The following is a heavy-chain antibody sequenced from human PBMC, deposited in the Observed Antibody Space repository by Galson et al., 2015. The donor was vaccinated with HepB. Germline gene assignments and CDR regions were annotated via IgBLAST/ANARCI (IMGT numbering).Heavy chain of an antibody. V-gene: IGHV2-70*04. J-gene: IGHJ4*02. CDR2: IDWDDDK. CDR1: GFSLSTSVMR. Sequence: PALVKPTQTLTLTCTFSGFSLSTSVMRVNWIRQPPGKALEWLARIDWDDDKFYSTSLKTRLTISKDTSKGQVVLKMTNVDPADTATYFCARGRPGMSGLDYWGQGILVTVSS. CDR3: ARGRPGMSGLDY. D-gene: IGHD1-20*01.